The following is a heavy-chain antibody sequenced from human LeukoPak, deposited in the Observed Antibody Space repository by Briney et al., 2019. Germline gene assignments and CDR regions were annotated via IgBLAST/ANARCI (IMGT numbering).Heavy chain of an antibody. Sequence: GGSLRLSCAASGFTFSSYSMNWVRQAPGKGLEWVSSISSSSNYIYYADSVKGRFTISRDNAKNSLYLQMNSLRAEDTAVYYCAREIAAAEDYYYGMDVWGQGTTVTVSS. V-gene: IGHV3-21*01. CDR2: ISSSSNYI. CDR3: AREIAAAEDYYYGMDV. D-gene: IGHD6-13*01. J-gene: IGHJ6*02. CDR1: GFTFSSYS.